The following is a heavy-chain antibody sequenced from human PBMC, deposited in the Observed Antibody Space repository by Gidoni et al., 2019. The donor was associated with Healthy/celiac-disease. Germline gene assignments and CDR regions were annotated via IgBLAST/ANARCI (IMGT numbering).Heavy chain of an antibody. Sequence: QVQLQQWGAGLLKPSETLSLTCAVYVGSFSGYYWRWIRQPPGKGLEWIGESNHSGSTNYNPSLKSRVTISVDTSKNQFSLKLSSVTAADTAVYYCARAFVRYSSSWFSWFDPWGQGTLVTVSS. J-gene: IGHJ5*02. D-gene: IGHD6-13*01. CDR3: ARAFVRYSSSWFSWFDP. CDR1: VGSFSGYY. CDR2: SNHSGST. V-gene: IGHV4-34*01.